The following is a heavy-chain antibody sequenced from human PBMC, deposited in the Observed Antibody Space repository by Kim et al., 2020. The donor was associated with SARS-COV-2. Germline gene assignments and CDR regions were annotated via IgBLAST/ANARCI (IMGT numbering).Heavy chain of an antibody. V-gene: IGHV3-64D*06. D-gene: IGHD3-3*01. CDR3: VKADFWSGYYRDNDAFDI. J-gene: IGHJ3*02. Sequence: GGSLRLSCSASGFTFSSYAMHWVRQAPGKGLEYVSAISSNGGSTYYADSVKGRFTISRDNSKNTLYLQMSSLRAEDTAVYYCVKADFWSGYYRDNDAFDIWGQGTMVTVSS. CDR1: GFTFSSYA. CDR2: ISSNGGST.